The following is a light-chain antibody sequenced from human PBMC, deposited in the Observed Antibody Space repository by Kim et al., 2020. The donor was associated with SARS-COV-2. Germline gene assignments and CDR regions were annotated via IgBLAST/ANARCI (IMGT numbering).Light chain of an antibody. V-gene: IGLV2-8*01. CDR2: EVS. CDR3: SSYAGSNNLV. J-gene: IGLJ3*02. Sequence: GQSGTIACTGTSSDSGGYNYVSWYQQHPGKAPKRMIYEVSKRPSGVPDRFSGSKSGNTASLTVSGLQAEDEADYYCSSYAGSNNLVFGGGTKLTVL. CDR1: SSDSGGYNY.